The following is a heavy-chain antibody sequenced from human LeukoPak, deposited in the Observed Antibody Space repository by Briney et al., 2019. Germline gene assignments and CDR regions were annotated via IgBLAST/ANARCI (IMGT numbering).Heavy chain of an antibody. V-gene: IGHV3-48*02. Sequence: GGSLRLSCAASGFTFSSYSMNWVRQAPGKGLEWVSYISSSSSSTIYYADSVKGRFTISRDNAKNSLYLQMNSLRDEDTAVYYCARAYSPPNRKVLRFLEWLFQKSYYYGMDVWGQGTTVTVSS. D-gene: IGHD3-3*01. J-gene: IGHJ6*02. CDR3: ARAYSPPNRKVLRFLEWLFQKSYYYGMDV. CDR1: GFTFSSYS. CDR2: ISSSSSSTI.